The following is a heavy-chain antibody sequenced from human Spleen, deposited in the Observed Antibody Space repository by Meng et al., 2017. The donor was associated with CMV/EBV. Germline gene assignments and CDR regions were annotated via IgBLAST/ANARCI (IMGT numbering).Heavy chain of an antibody. CDR1: GDSFSSNSAA. CDR2: TYYRSKWYN. Sequence: QVQRQQSGPGLVNPSQPLSLTCAISGDSFSSNSAAWNWIRQSPSRGLEWLGRTYYRSKWYNDYAVSVKSRITINPDTSKNQFSLQLNSVTAADAAVYYCARDSPGGYGYFDSWGQGTLVTVSS. CDR3: ARDSPGGYGYFDS. J-gene: IGHJ4*02. V-gene: IGHV6-1*01. D-gene: IGHD5-12*01.